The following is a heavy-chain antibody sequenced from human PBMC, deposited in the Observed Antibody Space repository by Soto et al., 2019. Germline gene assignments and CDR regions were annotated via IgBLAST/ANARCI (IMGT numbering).Heavy chain of an antibody. V-gene: IGHV3-30*18. CDR2: ISYDGNEK. Sequence: GGSLRLSCAATGFAFSTYGMHWVRQAPGKGREWVAAISYDGNEKYYADSLQGRFTISRDNSKNTLYLQMNSLRAEDTAVYYCAKTPYSSYGLDGMDVWGQGTTVTVSS. D-gene: IGHD5-18*01. CDR1: GFAFSTYG. CDR3: AKTPYSSYGLDGMDV. J-gene: IGHJ6*02.